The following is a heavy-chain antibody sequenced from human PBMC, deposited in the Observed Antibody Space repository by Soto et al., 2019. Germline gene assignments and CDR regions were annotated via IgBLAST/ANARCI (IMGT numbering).Heavy chain of an antibody. Sequence: SETLSLTCTVSNGSISSYYWSWIRQPPGKGLEWIGYIYYSGSTNYNPSLKSRVTISVDTSKNQFSLKLSSVTAADTAVYYCARDYTGTHYYYGLDVWGQGTTVTVS. CDR2: IYYSGST. V-gene: IGHV4-59*01. D-gene: IGHD1-7*01. CDR3: ARDYTGTHYYYGLDV. J-gene: IGHJ6*02. CDR1: NGSISSYY.